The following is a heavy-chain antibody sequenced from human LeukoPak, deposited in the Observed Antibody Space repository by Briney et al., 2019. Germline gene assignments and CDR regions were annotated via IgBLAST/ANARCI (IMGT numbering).Heavy chain of an antibody. CDR1: GFTFSIYA. Sequence: GRSLRLSCAASGFTFSIYAIRWVRQAPGKGVDWGALISHGDRNKYYADSVKGRFTMSRDSSKSTPYLQMNSLRAADTAVYYCARDYHCSGGRCYDDAFESWGQGTMVTVPS. V-gene: IGHV3-30*01. CDR2: ISHGDRNK. J-gene: IGHJ3*02. CDR3: ARDYHCSGGRCYDDAFES. D-gene: IGHD2-15*01.